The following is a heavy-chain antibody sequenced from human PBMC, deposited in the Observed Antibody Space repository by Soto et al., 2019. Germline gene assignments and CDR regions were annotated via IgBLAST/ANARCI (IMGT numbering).Heavy chain of an antibody. J-gene: IGHJ4*02. D-gene: IGHD3-10*01. CDR2: IFWDDDK. Sequence: QITLKESGPTLVKPTQTLTLTCTFSGFSLSTSGVGVGWIRQPPGKALEWLAVIFWDDDKRSSSSLKSRLTIIKDTSKHQVVLTMTNMDPVDTATYYCAHHPYYGLGTYSFDYWGQGILVTVSS. CDR1: GFSLSTSGVG. CDR3: AHHPYYGLGTYSFDY. V-gene: IGHV2-5*02.